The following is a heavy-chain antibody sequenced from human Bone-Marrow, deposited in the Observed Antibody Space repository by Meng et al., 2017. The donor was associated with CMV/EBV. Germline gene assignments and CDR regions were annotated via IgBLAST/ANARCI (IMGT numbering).Heavy chain of an antibody. CDR2: ISAYNGNT. CDR1: GYTFTSYG. Sequence: ASVKVSCKASGYTFTSYGISWVRQAPGQGLEWMGWISAYNGNTNYAQKLQGRVTMTRNTSISTAYMELSSLRSEDTAVYYCASCYDILTGLPSTWFDPWGQGTLVTVSS. J-gene: IGHJ5*02. D-gene: IGHD3-9*01. V-gene: IGHV1-18*01. CDR3: ASCYDILTGLPSTWFDP.